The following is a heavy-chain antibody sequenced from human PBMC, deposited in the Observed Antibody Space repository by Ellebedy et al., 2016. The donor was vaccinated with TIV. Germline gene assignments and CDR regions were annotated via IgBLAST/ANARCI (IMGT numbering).Heavy chain of an antibody. Sequence: MPSETLSLTCTVSGGSISGYYWNWIRQPPGKGLEWIAYVYFNGSTNFNPSLKSRVTISVDTSKNQFSLKQRSVTAADTAVYYCARVRAAAGMAHFDNWGQGTLVTVSS. CDR3: ARVRAAAGMAHFDN. CDR2: VYFNGST. D-gene: IGHD6-13*01. J-gene: IGHJ4*02. CDR1: GGSISGYY. V-gene: IGHV4-59*01.